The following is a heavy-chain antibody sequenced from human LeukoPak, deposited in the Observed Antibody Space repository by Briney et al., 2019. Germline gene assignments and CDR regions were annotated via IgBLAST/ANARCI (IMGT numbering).Heavy chain of an antibody. CDR2: ISAYNGNT. J-gene: IGHJ4*02. D-gene: IGHD3-3*01. CDR1: GYTFTSYG. V-gene: IGHV1-18*01. Sequence: ASVRLSCTASGYTFTSYGISWVRQAPGQGLEWMGWISAYNGNTTHAQKLQGSVTMNTDTPTSTAYMELRSLRSDDTAVYYCAFGVVTSFDHWGQGTLVTVSS. CDR3: AFGVVTSFDH.